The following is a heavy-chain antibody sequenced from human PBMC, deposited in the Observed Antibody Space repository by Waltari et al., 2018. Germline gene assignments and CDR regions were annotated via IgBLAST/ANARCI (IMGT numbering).Heavy chain of an antibody. CDR1: GGSISTGDHN. J-gene: IGHJ1*01. CDR3: ARAISWQQLVAYFDA. CDR2: IYYSGGT. D-gene: IGHD6-13*01. V-gene: IGHV4-30-4*08. Sequence: QVHLQESGPGLVKPSQTLSLTCTVSGGSISTGDHNWSWIRQPPGKGLGWIGHIYYSGGTYYRTVLKSRITISLATSKNQFSLRLSSVTATDTAVYYCARAISWQQLVAYFDAWGQGTRVTVSS.